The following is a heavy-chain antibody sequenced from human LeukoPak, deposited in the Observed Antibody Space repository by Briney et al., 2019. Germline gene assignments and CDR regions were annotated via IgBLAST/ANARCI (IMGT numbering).Heavy chain of an antibody. CDR2: MNPNSGNT. D-gene: IGHD6-19*01. Sequence: ASVKVSCKASGYTFTSYDINWVRQATGQGLEWMGWMNPNSGNTGYAQKFQGRVTMTRDTSISTAYMELSRLRSDDTAVYHCARDLGSGWPYYYYYYMDVWGKGTTVTVSS. CDR1: GYTFTSYD. CDR3: ARDLGSGWPYYYYYYMDV. J-gene: IGHJ6*03. V-gene: IGHV1-8*01.